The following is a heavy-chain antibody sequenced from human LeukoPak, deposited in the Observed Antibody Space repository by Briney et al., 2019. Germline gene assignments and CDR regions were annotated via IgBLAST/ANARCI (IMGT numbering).Heavy chain of an antibody. D-gene: IGHD4-23*01. CDR2: FYTGGST. J-gene: IGHJ3*02. CDR3: ATVEVGTVDVFDI. Sequence: SETLSLTCAVSGGSVTNYHWSWIRQPAGKGLEWIARFYTGGSTTYNPSLNGRATMSVDTSMNHFSLKLTSVTAADTAIYYCATVEVGTVDVFDIWGQGTMVTVSS. CDR1: GGSVTNYH. V-gene: IGHV4-4*07.